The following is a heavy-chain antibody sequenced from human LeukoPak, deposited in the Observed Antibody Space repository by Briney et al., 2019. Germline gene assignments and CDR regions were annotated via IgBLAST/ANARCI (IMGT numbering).Heavy chain of an antibody. D-gene: IGHD3-9*01. CDR3: ARDPYYDILAGYGLYYYYYYMDV. J-gene: IGHJ6*03. V-gene: IGHV3-21*01. CDR2: ISSSSSYI. CDR1: GFTFSSYR. Sequence: GGSLRLSCAASGFTFSSYRMNWVRQAPGKGLEWVSSISSSSSYIYYADSVKGRFTISRDNAKNSLYLQMNSLRAEDTAVYYCARDPYYDILAGYGLYYYYYYMDVWGKGTTVTVSS.